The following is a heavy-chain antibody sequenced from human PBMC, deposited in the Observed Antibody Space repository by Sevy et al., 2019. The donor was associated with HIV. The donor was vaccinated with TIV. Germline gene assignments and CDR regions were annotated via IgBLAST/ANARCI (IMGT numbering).Heavy chain of an antibody. V-gene: IGHV3-23*01. J-gene: IGHJ5*02. D-gene: IGHD3-22*01. CDR1: GFTFSSYA. CDR2: ISGSGGST. Sequence: GGSLRLSCAASGFTFSSYAMSWVRQAPGKGLEWVSAISGSGGSTYYADSVKGRFTTSRDNSKNTLYLQMNSLRAEDTAVYYCAKDHYYYDSSGPGSGPWGQGTLVTVSS. CDR3: AKDHYYYDSSGPGSGP.